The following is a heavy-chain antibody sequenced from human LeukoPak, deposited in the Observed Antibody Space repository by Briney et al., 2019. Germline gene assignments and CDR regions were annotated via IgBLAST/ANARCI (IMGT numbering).Heavy chain of an antibody. Sequence: ASVKVSCKASGGTFSSYAISWVRQAPGQGLEWMGGIIPIFGTANYAQKFQGRVTITTDESTSTAYMELSSLRSEDTAVYYCARDPGIVVVPAAIQTPEGWFDPWGQGTLVTVSS. J-gene: IGHJ5*02. V-gene: IGHV1-69*05. CDR2: IIPIFGTA. CDR3: ARDPGIVVVPAAIQTPEGWFDP. D-gene: IGHD2-2*02. CDR1: GGTFSSYA.